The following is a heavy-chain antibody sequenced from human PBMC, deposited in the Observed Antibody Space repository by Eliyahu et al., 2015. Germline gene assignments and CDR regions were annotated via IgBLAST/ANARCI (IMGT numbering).Heavy chain of an antibody. CDR3: VSGSYYETSGYLES. D-gene: IGHD2-2*01. J-gene: IGHJ1*01. V-gene: IGHV3-74*01. Sequence: PGKGLEWVSRLSGDGTFPTYADSVKGRFTISRDNAHNTLFLEMNNLRVEDTAVYHCVSGSYYETSGYLESWGQGTPVAVSA. CDR2: LSGDGTFP.